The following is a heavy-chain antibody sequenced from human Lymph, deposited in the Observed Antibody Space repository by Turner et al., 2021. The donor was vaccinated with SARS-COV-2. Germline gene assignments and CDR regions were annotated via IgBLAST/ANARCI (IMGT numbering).Heavy chain of an antibody. J-gene: IGHJ4*02. CDR3: ARDIPTTADYFDY. V-gene: IGHV3-21*01. CDR1: GFTFSTYS. CDR2: ISSSSSYI. Sequence: EVQLVESGGGLVKPGGSLRLSCAASGFTFSTYSMNWVRQAPGKGLEWISSISSSSSYIYYADSVKGQFTISRDDAKNSLYLQMNSLRAEDTAVYYCARDIPTTADYFDYWGQGTLVTVSS. D-gene: IGHD4-17*01.